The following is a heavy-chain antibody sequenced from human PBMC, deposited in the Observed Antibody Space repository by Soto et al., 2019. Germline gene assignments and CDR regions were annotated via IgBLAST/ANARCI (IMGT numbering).Heavy chain of an antibody. V-gene: IGHV3-33*01. Sequence: QVQLAESGGGVVQPGRSLRISCVASGFSFRNFAMHWFRQAPGKGLEWVATIQRDGSYERYGDSVKGRFTISRDNSVNTLYLQMTSLSVEDTALYFCVREGPRKIVGAIDYWGQGTVVIVSS. CDR2: IQRDGSYE. J-gene: IGHJ4*02. CDR3: VREGPRKIVGAIDY. D-gene: IGHD1-26*01. CDR1: GFSFRNFA.